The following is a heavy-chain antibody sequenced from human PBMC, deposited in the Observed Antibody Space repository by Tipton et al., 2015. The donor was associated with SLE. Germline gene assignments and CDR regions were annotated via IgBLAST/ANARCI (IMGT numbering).Heavy chain of an antibody. D-gene: IGHD1-26*01. V-gene: IGHV3-23*01. Sequence: GSLRLSCAASGFNFNNWAMSWVRQAPGKGLEWLSVISGSGTTTWYADSVKGRFSISRDNSKDTLYLQMNSLSADDTAVYYCATLLVGPNAFDVWGQGTMVTVSS. CDR1: GFNFNNWA. CDR2: ISGSGTTT. J-gene: IGHJ3*01. CDR3: ATLLVGPNAFDV.